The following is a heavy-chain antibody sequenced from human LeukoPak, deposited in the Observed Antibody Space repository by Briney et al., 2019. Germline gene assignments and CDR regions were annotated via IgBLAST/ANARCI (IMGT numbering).Heavy chain of an antibody. V-gene: IGHV1-2*02. CDR3: ARDKRNYYGSGSYYNAPDY. D-gene: IGHD3-10*01. Sequence: ASVKVSCKASGYTFTGYYMHWVRQAPGQGLEWMGWINPNSGGTNYAQKFQGRVTMTRDTSISTAYMELSRLRSDDTAVYYCARDKRNYYGSGSYYNAPDYWGQGTLVTVSS. CDR2: INPNSGGT. CDR1: GYTFTGYY. J-gene: IGHJ4*02.